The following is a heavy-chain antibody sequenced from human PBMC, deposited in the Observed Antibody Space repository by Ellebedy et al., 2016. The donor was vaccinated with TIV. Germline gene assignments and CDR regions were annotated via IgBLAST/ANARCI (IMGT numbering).Heavy chain of an antibody. CDR1: GFTFRSYV. J-gene: IGHJ6*02. CDR2: IANDGRNK. V-gene: IGHV3-30*15. D-gene: IGHD3-10*01. Sequence: PGGSLRLSCAASGFTFRSYVMHWARQAPGKGLEWVAFIANDGRNKYHGDSVKGRFTISSDNSNSTLYLHMRSLRTGDTAVYYCARGMTLLRGVDYGMDVWGRGTTVTVSS. CDR3: ARGMTLLRGVDYGMDV.